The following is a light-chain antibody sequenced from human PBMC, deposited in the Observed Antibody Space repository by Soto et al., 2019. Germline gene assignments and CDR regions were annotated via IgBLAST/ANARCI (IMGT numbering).Light chain of an antibody. J-gene: IGLJ3*02. V-gene: IGLV1-47*01. CDR3: ATWDDSVSGRV. CDR1: SSNIGGYY. Sequence: QSVLTQPPSASGTPGQRVTISCSGRSSNIGGYYVSWYQQFPGTAPKLLIYRDNQRPSGVPDRFSGSKSGTSGSLAISGLRSEDEAEYYCATWDDSVSGRVFGGGTKLTVL. CDR2: RDN.